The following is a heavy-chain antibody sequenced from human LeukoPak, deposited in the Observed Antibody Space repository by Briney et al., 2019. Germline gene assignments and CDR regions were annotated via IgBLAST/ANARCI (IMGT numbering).Heavy chain of an antibody. Sequence: PSETLSPTCTVSGGSISSYYWSWIRQPAGKELEWIGRIYTSGSTNYNPSLKSRVTMSVDTSKNQFSLKLSSVTAADTAVYYCAREEGAAAGYNWFDPWGQGTLVTVSS. CDR2: IYTSGST. CDR1: GGSISSYY. D-gene: IGHD6-13*01. CDR3: AREEGAAAGYNWFDP. V-gene: IGHV4-4*07. J-gene: IGHJ5*02.